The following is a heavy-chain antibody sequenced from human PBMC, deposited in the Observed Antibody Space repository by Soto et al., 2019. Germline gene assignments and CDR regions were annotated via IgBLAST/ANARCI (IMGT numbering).Heavy chain of an antibody. CDR2: IYYRGNT. CDR3: ATFDWLLAFYY. CDR1: GDSISSSSYY. Sequence: QLQLQESGPGLVKPSETLSLTCTVSGDSISSSSYYWGWIRQPPGKGVEWIGSIYYRGNTYYNPSLNSRVTISVDTAKNHFSLRLISVTAADTAVYYCATFDWLLAFYYCGQGTLVTVSS. V-gene: IGHV4-39*02. D-gene: IGHD3-9*01. J-gene: IGHJ4*02.